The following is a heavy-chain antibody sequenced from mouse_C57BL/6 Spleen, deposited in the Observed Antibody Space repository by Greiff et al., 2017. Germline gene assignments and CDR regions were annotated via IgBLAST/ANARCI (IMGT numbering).Heavy chain of an antibody. J-gene: IGHJ3*01. CDR2: INPSTGGT. Sequence: EVQLQQSGPELAKPGASVKISCKASGYSFTGYYMNWVKQSPEKSLEWIGEINPSTGGTTYNQKFKAKATLTVDKSSSTAYMQLKSLTSEDSAVYYCARSGYDYDAWFAYWGQGTLVTVSA. CDR3: ARSGYDYDAWFAY. D-gene: IGHD2-4*01. V-gene: IGHV1-42*01. CDR1: GYSFTGYY.